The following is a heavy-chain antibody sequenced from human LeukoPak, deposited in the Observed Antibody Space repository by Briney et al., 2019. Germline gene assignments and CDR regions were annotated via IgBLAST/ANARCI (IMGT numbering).Heavy chain of an antibody. J-gene: IGHJ4*02. CDR2: MFHSGDT. CDR3: AKVGAYGDYARHDY. V-gene: IGHV4-38-2*01. D-gene: IGHD4-17*01. Sequence: PSETPSLTCAVSGYSISSGSYWGWIRQPPGKGLEWIGNMFHSGDTYHNPSLKSRVTISADTSKNQFSLKLTSVTAADTAVYYCAKVGAYGDYARHDYWGQGTLVTVSS. CDR1: GYSISSGSY.